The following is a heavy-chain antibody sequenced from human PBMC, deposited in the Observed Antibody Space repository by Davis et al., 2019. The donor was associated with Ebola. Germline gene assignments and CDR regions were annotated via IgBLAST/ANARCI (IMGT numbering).Heavy chain of an antibody. CDR3: ATLRRTITGMDDGFDI. J-gene: IGHJ3*02. D-gene: IGHD1-20*01. V-gene: IGHV5-51*01. CDR1: GYTFTRYW. Sequence: GGSLRLSCKASGYTFTRYWIVWVRQMPGKGLEWLGIIYTGASDTRYSPSFRGQVTISADKSIKTAFLQWSSLKASDTAMYYCATLRRTITGMDDGFDIWGQGTMVTVSS. CDR2: IYTGASDT.